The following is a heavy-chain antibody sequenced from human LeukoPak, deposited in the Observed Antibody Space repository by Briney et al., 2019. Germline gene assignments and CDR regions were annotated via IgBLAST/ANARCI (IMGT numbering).Heavy chain of an antibody. Sequence: GGSLSLSCAASGFTFSSYSMNWVRQAPGKGLEWVSSISSSSSYIYYADSVKGRFTISRDNAKSSLYLQMNSLRAEDTALYYCARSQYYYDSSGYAAFDIWGQGTMVTVSS. D-gene: IGHD3-22*01. CDR1: GFTFSSYS. J-gene: IGHJ3*02. V-gene: IGHV3-21*04. CDR3: ARSQYYYDSSGYAAFDI. CDR2: ISSSSSYI.